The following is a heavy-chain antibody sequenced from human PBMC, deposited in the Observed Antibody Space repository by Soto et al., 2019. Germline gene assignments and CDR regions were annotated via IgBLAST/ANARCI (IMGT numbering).Heavy chain of an antibody. CDR2: IHYSGST. CDR3: ASSSPLGYCSSTSCYTAGWGNWFDP. Sequence: PSETLSLTCTVSGGSISSGGYYWSWIRQHPGKGLEWIGYIHYSGSTYYNPSLKSRVTISVDTSKNQFSLKLSSVTAADTAVYYCASSSPLGYCSSTSCYTAGWGNWFDPWGQGTLVTVSS. D-gene: IGHD2-2*02. V-gene: IGHV4-31*03. J-gene: IGHJ5*02. CDR1: GGSISSGGYY.